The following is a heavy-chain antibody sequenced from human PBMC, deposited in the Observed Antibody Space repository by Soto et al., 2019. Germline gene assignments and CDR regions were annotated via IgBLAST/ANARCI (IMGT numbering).Heavy chain of an antibody. D-gene: IGHD3-3*01. Sequence: PSETLSLTCTVSGGSISSGDYYWSWIRQPPGKGLEWIGYIYYSGSTYYNPSLKSRVTISVDTSKNQFSLKLSSVTAADTAVYYCDREVGQYYDFWSGYYQDNLFDPWGQGTLVTVSS. J-gene: IGHJ5*02. CDR3: DREVGQYYDFWSGYYQDNLFDP. CDR2: IYYSGST. CDR1: GGSISSGDYY. V-gene: IGHV4-30-4*01.